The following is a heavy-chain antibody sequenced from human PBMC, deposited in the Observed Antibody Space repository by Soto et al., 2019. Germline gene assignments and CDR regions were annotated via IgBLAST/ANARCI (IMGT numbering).Heavy chain of an antibody. D-gene: IGHD6-13*01. V-gene: IGHV3-30*18. CDR3: AKGSLAAAGEFNSDS. CDR1: GFTFSSYG. J-gene: IGHJ4*02. CDR2: ISYDGSNK. Sequence: GGSLRLSCAASGFTFSSYGMHWVRQAPGKGLEWVAVISYDGSNKYYADSVKGRFTISRDNSKNTLYLQMNSLRAEDRAVYYCAKGSLAAAGEFNSDSWGQGTLVTVSS.